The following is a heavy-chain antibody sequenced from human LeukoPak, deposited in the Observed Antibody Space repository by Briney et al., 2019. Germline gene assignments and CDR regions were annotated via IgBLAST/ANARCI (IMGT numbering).Heavy chain of an antibody. CDR2: IRYDGSNK. D-gene: IGHD2-8*01. CDR1: GFTFSSYG. CDR3: ARAGHCTNGICYTADFDY. J-gene: IGHJ4*02. V-gene: IGHV3-30*02. Sequence: QPGGSLRLSCAASGFTFSSYGMHWVRQAPGKGLEWVAFIRYDGSNKYYADSVKGRFTISRDNSKNTLYLQMNSLRAEDTAAYYCARAGHCTNGICYTADFDYWGQGTLVTVSS.